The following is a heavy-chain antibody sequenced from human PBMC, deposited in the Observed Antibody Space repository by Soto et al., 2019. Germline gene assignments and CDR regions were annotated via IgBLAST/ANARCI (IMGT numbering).Heavy chain of an antibody. CDR2: IIPILGIA. J-gene: IGHJ3*02. CDR1: GGTFSSYT. V-gene: IGHV1-69*08. Sequence: QVQLVQSGAEVKKPGSSVKVSCKASGGTFSSYTISWVRQAPGQGLEWMGRIIPILGIANYAQKFQGRVTITADKSTSTVYMELSSLRSEDMAVYYYSREAPILRGAFDIWGQGTMVTVSS. CDR3: SREAPILRGAFDI.